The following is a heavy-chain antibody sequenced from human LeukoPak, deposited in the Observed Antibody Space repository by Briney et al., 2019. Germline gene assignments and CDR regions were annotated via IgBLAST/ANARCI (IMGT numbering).Heavy chain of an antibody. D-gene: IGHD2-15*01. CDR2: ISGSGGST. V-gene: IGHV3-23*01. CDR3: AKVADTLPVVAVAAHYYYYYMDV. Sequence: GGSLRPSSAASGFTFSSYGMSWVRQAPGKGLEWVSAISGSGGSTYYADSVKGRFTISRDNSKNTLYLQMNSLRAEDTAVYYCAKVADTLPVVAVAAHYYYYYMDVWGEGTTVTISS. J-gene: IGHJ6*03. CDR1: GFTFSSYG.